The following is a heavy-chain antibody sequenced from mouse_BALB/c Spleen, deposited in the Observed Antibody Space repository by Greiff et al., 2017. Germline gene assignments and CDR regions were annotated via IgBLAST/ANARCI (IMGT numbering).Heavy chain of an antibody. Sequence: DVHLVESGGGLVKPGGSLKLSCAASGFAFSSYDMSWVRQTPEKRLEWVAYISSGGGSTYYPDTVKGRFTISRDNAKNTLYLQMSSLKSEDTAMYYCARRVTATGYYYAMDYWGQGTSVTVSS. D-gene: IGHD2-2*01. CDR2: ISSGGGST. V-gene: IGHV5-12-1*01. J-gene: IGHJ4*01. CDR3: ARRVTATGYYYAMDY. CDR1: GFAFSSYD.